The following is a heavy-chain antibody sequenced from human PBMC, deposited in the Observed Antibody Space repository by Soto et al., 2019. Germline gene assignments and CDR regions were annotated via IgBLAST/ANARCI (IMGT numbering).Heavy chain of an antibody. V-gene: IGHV1-69*06. D-gene: IGHD6-19*01. J-gene: IGHJ4*02. Sequence: SVKVSCKASGGTFSSYAISWVRQAPGQGLEWMGGIIPIFGTANYAQKFQGRVTITADKSTSTAYMELSSLRPEDTAVYYCARAGYSSGWYRGFYYFDYWGQGTLVTVSS. CDR3: ARAGYSSGWYRGFYYFDY. CDR2: IIPIFGTA. CDR1: GGTFSSYA.